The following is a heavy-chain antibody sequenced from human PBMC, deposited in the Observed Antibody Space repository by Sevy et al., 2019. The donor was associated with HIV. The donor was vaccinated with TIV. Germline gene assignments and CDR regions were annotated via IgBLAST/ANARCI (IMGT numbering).Heavy chain of an antibody. CDR3: AKVFGSCYYFDH. V-gene: IGHV3-23*01. D-gene: IGHD2-15*01. J-gene: IGHJ4*02. CDR2: IGGSGGST. CDR1: GFTFSSYA. Sequence: EGSLRLSCAASGFTFSSYAMSWVRQAPGKELEWVSAIGGSGGSTYYADSVKGRFTISRDNSKNTLYLQMNSLRAEDTAVYYCAKVFGSCYYFDHWGQGTLVTVSS.